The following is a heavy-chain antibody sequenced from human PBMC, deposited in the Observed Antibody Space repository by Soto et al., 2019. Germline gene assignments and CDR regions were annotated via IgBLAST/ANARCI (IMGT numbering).Heavy chain of an antibody. CDR1: GFTFSSYT. V-gene: IGHV3-21*04. CDR2: ISSSSYI. CDR3: AKDLDIVVVPAELFDP. Sequence: GGSLRLSCAASGFTFSSYTMNWVRQAPGKGLEWVSSISSSSYIYYADSVKGRFTISRDNAKNSLYLQMNSLRAEDTAVYYCAKDLDIVVVPAELFDPWGQGTLVTVSS. D-gene: IGHD2-2*03. J-gene: IGHJ5*02.